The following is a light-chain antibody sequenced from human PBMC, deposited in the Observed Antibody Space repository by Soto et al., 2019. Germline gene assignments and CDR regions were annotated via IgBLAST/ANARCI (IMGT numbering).Light chain of an antibody. CDR1: SSNIGYNA. J-gene: IGLJ3*02. Sequence: QSVLTQPHSASGTPGQRVTLSCSGSSSNIGYNAVNWYQQLPGKAPKLLMHGNSQRPSGVPDRFSGSKSGNSASLAISGLRTEDEADYYWSAWDDSRSGVVFGGGTKLTVL. CDR3: SAWDDSRSGVV. V-gene: IGLV1-47*02. CDR2: GNS.